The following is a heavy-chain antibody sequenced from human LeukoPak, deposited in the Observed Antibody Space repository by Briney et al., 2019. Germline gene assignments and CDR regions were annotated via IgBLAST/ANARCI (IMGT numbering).Heavy chain of an antibody. J-gene: IGHJ4*02. Sequence: PAETLSLTCTVSGGAISSYYWSWIRQPPGKGLEWIGYIYYSGSNNYNPALKRRVTISVDTSKNQFSLTLSSLTAADPAVYYCARGDYSDYLDYWGQGTLATVSS. CDR3: ARGDYSDYLDY. V-gene: IGHV4-59*01. CDR2: IYYSGSN. D-gene: IGHD4-11*01. CDR1: GGAISSYY.